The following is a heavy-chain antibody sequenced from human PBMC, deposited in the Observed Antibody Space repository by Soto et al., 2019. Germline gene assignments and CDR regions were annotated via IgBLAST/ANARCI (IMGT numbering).Heavy chain of an antibody. V-gene: IGHV1-69*13. Sequence: GASVKVSCKASGGTFSSYAISWVRQAPGQGLEWMGGIIPILGTANYAQKFQGRVTITADESTSTAYMELSSLRSEDTAVYYCARDGRYCSGGSCSLPYGMDVCGQGTTVTVYS. CDR2: IIPILGTA. D-gene: IGHD2-15*01. CDR1: GGTFSSYA. J-gene: IGHJ6*02. CDR3: ARDGRYCSGGSCSLPYGMDV.